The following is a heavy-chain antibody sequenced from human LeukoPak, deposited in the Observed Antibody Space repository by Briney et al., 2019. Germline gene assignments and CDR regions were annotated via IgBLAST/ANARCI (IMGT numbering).Heavy chain of an antibody. D-gene: IGHD2-21*02. CDR1: GGSISSYY. J-gene: IGHJ4*02. CDR3: ARDCGGDCLALDY. Sequence: LSLTCTVSGGSISSYYWNWVRQAPGKGLEWVAVIWYDGSNKYYADSVKGRFTISRDNSKNTLYLQMNSLRAEDTSVYYCARDCGGDCLALDYCGQGTLVTVSS. CDR2: IWYDGSNK. V-gene: IGHV3-33*08.